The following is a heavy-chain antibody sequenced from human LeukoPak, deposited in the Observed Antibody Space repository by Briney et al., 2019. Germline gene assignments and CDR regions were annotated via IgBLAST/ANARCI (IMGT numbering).Heavy chain of an antibody. D-gene: IGHD5-24*01. V-gene: IGHV3-7*01. CDR3: ARSGQRWLQFYYFDY. Sequence: AGSLRLSCAASGFTFSSYWMSWVRQAPGKGLEWVANIKQDGSEKYYVDSVKGRFTISRDNANNTLYLQMNSLRGEETAVYYCARSGQRWLQFYYFDYWGQGTLVTVSS. J-gene: IGHJ4*02. CDR1: GFTFSSYW. CDR2: IKQDGSEK.